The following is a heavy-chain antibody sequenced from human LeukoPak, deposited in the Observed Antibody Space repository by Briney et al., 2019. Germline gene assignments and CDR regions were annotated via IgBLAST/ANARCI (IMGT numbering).Heavy chain of an antibody. D-gene: IGHD3-22*01. CDR1: GGSISSYY. J-gene: IGHJ4*02. Sequence: SETLSLTCTVSGGSISSYYWSWIRQPPGKGLEWIGEINHSGSTNYNPSLKSRVTISVDTSKNQFSLKLSSVTAADTAVYYCARGVYYDSSGHAGYYFDYWGQGTLVTVSS. V-gene: IGHV4-34*01. CDR3: ARGVYYDSSGHAGYYFDY. CDR2: INHSGST.